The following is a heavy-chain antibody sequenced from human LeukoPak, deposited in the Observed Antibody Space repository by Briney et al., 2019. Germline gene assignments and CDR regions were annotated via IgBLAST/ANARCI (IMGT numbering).Heavy chain of an antibody. D-gene: IGHD4-17*01. V-gene: IGHV4-59*01. CDR3: ARATLSAATLNY. J-gene: IGHJ4*02. Sequence: SETLSLTCTVSGGSISNYYCTWIRQPPGKGLEWIGYIYYSGSTKYNPSLKSRVTISMDTSKNQFSLELSSVTAADTAVYFCARATLSAATLNYWGQGALVTVSS. CDR1: GGSISNYY. CDR2: IYYSGST.